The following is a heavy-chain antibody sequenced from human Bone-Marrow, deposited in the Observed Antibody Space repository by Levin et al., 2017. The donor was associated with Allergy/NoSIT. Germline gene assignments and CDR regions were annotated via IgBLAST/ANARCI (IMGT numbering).Heavy chain of an antibody. CDR3: ARSAHVTVIPAAIFAFDP. D-gene: IGHD2-2*01. V-gene: IGHV4-59*08. CDR1: GDSISTYY. J-gene: IGHJ5*02. CDR2: IYYSGYT. Sequence: SETLSLTCTVSGDSISTYYWSWIRQPPGKRLEWIGYIYYSGYTNYNPSLKSRVTMSLGTSKNQFSLKLNSVTAADTAVYYCARSAHVTVIPAAIFAFDPWGQGTLVTVSS.